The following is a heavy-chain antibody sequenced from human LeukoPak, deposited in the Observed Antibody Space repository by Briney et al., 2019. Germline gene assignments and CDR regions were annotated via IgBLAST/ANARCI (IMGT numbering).Heavy chain of an antibody. Sequence: GGSLRLSCAASGFSFSTYEMNWVRQAPGKGLEWVSYISSSGSTIYYADSVKGRFTISRDNAKNSLSLRMNSLRAEDTAIYYCARDSSGWYHWFDSWGQGTLVTVSS. CDR3: ARDSSGWYHWFDS. CDR1: GFSFSTYE. V-gene: IGHV3-48*03. CDR2: ISSSGSTI. J-gene: IGHJ5*01. D-gene: IGHD6-19*01.